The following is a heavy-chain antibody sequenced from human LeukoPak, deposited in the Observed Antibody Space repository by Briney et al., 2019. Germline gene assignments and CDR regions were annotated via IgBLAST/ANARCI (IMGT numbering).Heavy chain of an antibody. D-gene: IGHD3-22*01. V-gene: IGHV1-46*01. Sequence: ASVKVSCKASGRTFSRQYMHWVRRAPGQGLEWMGIINPGGGSTNYAQKFQGRVTITADESTSTAYMELSSLRSEDTAVYYCARDGGYYYDSSGYPMYLLDYWGQGTLVTVSS. J-gene: IGHJ4*02. CDR2: INPGGGST. CDR1: GRTFSRQY. CDR3: ARDGGYYYDSSGYPMYLLDY.